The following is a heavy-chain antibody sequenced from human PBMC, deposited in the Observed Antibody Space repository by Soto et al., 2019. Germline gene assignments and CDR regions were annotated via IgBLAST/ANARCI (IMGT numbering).Heavy chain of an antibody. CDR3: ARDSEQWLVPSYYYYYGMDV. CDR1: GGTFSSYA. D-gene: IGHD6-19*01. J-gene: IGHJ6*02. V-gene: IGHV1-69*01. Sequence: QVQLVQSGAEVKKPGSSVKVSCKASGGTFSSYAISWVRQAPGQGLEWMGGIIPIFGTANYAQKFQGRVTITADESTSTAYMELSSLRSEDTAVYYCARDSEQWLVPSYYYYYGMDVWRQGTTVTVSS. CDR2: IIPIFGTA.